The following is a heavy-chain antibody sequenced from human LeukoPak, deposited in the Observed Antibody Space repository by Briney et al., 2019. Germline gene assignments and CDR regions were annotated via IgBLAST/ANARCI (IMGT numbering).Heavy chain of an antibody. CDR3: ARRLGNYTY. Sequence: PSETLSLTCTDSGGSLSSYYWSWVRQPAGKGLKWIGRIYTSGSTNYNPSLKSRVTISVDKSKNQFSLKLSSVTAADTAVYYCARRLGNYTYWGEGSLVTVSS. D-gene: IGHD4-11*01. CDR2: IYTSGST. V-gene: IGHV4-4*07. J-gene: IGHJ4*02. CDR1: GGSLSSYY.